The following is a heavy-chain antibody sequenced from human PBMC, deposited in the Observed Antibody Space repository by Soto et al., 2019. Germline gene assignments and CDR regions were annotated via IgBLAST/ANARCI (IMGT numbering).Heavy chain of an antibody. Sequence: EVQLVESGGGLVQPGGSLKLSCAASGFIFSDSVMHWVRQASGKGLEWVGRMRMKVDNYATTYAASVKGRFIISRDDSKNTAYLQMNSLKTEDTAMYYCARQGNGTSWFDPWGQGSLVIVSS. D-gene: IGHD1-1*01. CDR1: GFIFSDSV. CDR2: MRMKVDNYAT. V-gene: IGHV3-73*01. J-gene: IGHJ5*02. CDR3: ARQGNGTSWFDP.